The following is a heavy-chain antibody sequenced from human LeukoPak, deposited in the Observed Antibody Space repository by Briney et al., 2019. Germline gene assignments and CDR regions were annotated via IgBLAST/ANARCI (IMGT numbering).Heavy chain of an antibody. Sequence: SETLSLTCTVSGGSISSSSYYWGWIRQPPGKGLEWIGSIYYSGSTYYNPSLKSRVTILVDTSKNQFSLKLSSVTAADTAVYYCARDRDSSGLSSSYYYYGMDVWGQGTTVTVSS. CDR3: ARDRDSSGLSSSYYYYGMDV. D-gene: IGHD6-19*01. V-gene: IGHV4-39*07. CDR1: GGSISSSSYY. J-gene: IGHJ6*02. CDR2: IYYSGST.